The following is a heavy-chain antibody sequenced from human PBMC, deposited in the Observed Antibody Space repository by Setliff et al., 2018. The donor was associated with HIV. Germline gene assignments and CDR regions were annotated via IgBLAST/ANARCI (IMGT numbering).Heavy chain of an antibody. D-gene: IGHD2-8*02. CDR1: GYTFSDYY. Sequence: VKVSCTASGYTFSDYYMHWVRQAPGQGLEWMGWINPNSGGTKSAQKFQGRVTMTWDTSISTYYMEVTRLKSDDTAVYYCARVRGHCTGGGCYSDYYGMDVWGQGTTVTVSS. CDR2: INPNSGGT. V-gene: IGHV1-2*02. CDR3: ARVRGHCTGGGCYSDYYGMDV. J-gene: IGHJ6*02.